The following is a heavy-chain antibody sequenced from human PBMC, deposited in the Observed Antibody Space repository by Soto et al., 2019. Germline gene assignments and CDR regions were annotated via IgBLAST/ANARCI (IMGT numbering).Heavy chain of an antibody. J-gene: IGHJ6*02. CDR2: IWYDGSNK. Sequence: QVQLVESGGGVVQPGRSLRLSCAASGFTFSSYGMHWVRQAPGKGLEWVAVIWYDGSNKYYADSVKGRFTISRDNSKNPLYLQMNSLVAEDTAVYYCAREGEGIVGATYYYYYGMDVWGQGTTVTVSS. D-gene: IGHD1-26*01. CDR3: AREGEGIVGATYYYYYGMDV. CDR1: GFTFSSYG. V-gene: IGHV3-33*01.